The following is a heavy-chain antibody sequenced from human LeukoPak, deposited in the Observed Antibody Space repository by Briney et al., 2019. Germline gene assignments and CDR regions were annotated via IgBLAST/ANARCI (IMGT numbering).Heavy chain of an antibody. CDR2: IRYDGSNK. Sequence: GGSLRLSCAASGFTFSSYGMHWVRQAPGKGLEWVAFIRYDGSNKYYADSVKGRFTISRDNSKNTLYLQMNSLRAEDTAVYYCAKGGACSSTSCYEPLFDYWAREPWSPSPQ. J-gene: IGHJ4*02. CDR3: AKGGACSSTSCYEPLFDY. CDR1: GFTFSSYG. D-gene: IGHD2-2*01. V-gene: IGHV3-30*02.